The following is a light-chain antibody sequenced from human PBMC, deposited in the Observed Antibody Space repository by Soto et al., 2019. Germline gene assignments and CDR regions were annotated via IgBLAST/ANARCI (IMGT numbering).Light chain of an antibody. V-gene: IGKV2-28*01. CDR1: QSLLHSKGYNY. CDR3: MQALQAPLT. CDR2: LGS. Sequence: DIVMTQFPLSLPVTPGEPASISCRSSQSLLHSKGYNYLDWYLQKPGQSPQLLIYLGSNRASGVPDRFSGRGSGTDFTLKVSRVEAEDFGVYYCMQALQAPLTFGGGTKVEIK. J-gene: IGKJ4*01.